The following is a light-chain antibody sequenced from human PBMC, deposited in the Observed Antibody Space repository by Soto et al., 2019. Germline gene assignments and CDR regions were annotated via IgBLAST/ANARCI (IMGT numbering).Light chain of an antibody. V-gene: IGKV1-17*01. CDR3: LQHYGYPYS. Sequence: DFQMTQSPSSLSASVGDRVTIICRASQGIRKDLGWYQHKPGKVPKRLIYGASSLESGVPSRFSGSGSETVFTLTISSLQPEDSGTYYCLQHYGYPYSFGQGTKVEIK. J-gene: IGKJ2*03. CDR2: GAS. CDR1: QGIRKD.